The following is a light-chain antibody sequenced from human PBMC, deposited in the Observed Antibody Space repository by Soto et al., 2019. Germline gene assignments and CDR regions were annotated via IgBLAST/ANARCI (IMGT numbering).Light chain of an antibody. V-gene: IGKV1-12*02. CDR2: TAS. CDR1: QPIKTW. Sequence: DIQLTQSPASVSAAVGDRINISCRASQPIKTWLAWYQQKPGKGPKLLTYTASTLETGVPSRFSGSGSGTEFTLTISSLQPEDAAIYSCQQAASFPCTFGPGAKV. J-gene: IGKJ3*01. CDR3: QQAASFPCT.